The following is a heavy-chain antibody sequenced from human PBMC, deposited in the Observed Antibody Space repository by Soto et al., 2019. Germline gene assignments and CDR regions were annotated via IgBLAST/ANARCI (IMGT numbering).Heavy chain of an antibody. CDR3: ARVVPGAEAWFGP. D-gene: IGHD2-2*01. J-gene: IGHJ5*02. V-gene: IGHV1-18*01. CDR1: GYTFSNYG. CDR2: ISLYSDGT. Sequence: ALVKVSCKTSGYTFSNYGITWVRQAPGQPLEWLGWISLYSDGTNYAQKFQGRVSMTTDTSTTTAYMELRSLRSDDTAVYYCARVVPGAEAWFGPWGQGTLVTVSS.